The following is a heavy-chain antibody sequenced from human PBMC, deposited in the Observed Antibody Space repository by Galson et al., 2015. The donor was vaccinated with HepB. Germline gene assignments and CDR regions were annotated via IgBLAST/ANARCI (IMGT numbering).Heavy chain of an antibody. J-gene: IGHJ5*01. CDR3: AKGYGLFDS. D-gene: IGHD5-18*01. Sequence: LRLSCAASGSGFDTHAMSWVRQAPGKGLEWISGISGNGDSTFYGDSVKGRFTVSRDNSKNILFLQMNSLRAEDTGLYFCAKGYGLFDSWGQGTLVAVSS. CDR1: GSGFDTHA. V-gene: IGHV3-23*01. CDR2: ISGNGDST.